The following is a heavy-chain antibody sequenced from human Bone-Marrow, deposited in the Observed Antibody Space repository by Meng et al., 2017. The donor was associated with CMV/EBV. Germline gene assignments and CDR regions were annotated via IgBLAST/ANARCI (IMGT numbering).Heavy chain of an antibody. J-gene: IGHJ6*02. CDR2: ISNSGSTI. CDR3: ASKESYFYDSNYYGMDV. V-gene: IGHV3-11*04. Sequence: GGSLRLSCAASGFTFSDYYMSWIRQAPGKGLEWVSYISNSGSTIYYADSVKGRFTISRDNAKNSLYLQMSSLRVEDTAVYYCASKESYFYDSNYYGMDVWGQGTTVTVSS. D-gene: IGHD3-22*01. CDR1: GFTFSDYY.